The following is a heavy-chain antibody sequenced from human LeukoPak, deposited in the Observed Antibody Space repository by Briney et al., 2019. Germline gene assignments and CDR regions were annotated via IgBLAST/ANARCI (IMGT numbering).Heavy chain of an antibody. D-gene: IGHD4-17*01. CDR3: ARSTVTDFDY. CDR2: IFPSGGEI. V-gene: IGHV3-23*01. J-gene: IGHJ4*02. Sequence: GGSLRLSCAASGFTFSTFAMIWVRQPPGKGLEWVSSIFPSGGEIHYADSVRGRFTISRDNSKSTRSLQMNSLRAEDTAVYYCARSTVTDFDYWGQGTLVTVSS. CDR1: GFTFSTFA.